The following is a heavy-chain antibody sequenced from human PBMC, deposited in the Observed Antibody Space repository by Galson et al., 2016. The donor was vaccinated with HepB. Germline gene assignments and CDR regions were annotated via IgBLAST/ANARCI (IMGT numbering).Heavy chain of an antibody. CDR2: INSDGSTT. J-gene: IGHJ4*02. D-gene: IGHD3-16*02. Sequence: SLRLSCAASGFPFSSYMMHWVRQAPGKGLVWVTRINSDGSTTIYADSVKGRFTISRDNAKNTVYLQMNSLRAEDTAVYYCARLGRYTGWYSVYWGQGTLVTVS. CDR1: GFPFSSYM. CDR3: ARLGRYTGWYSVY. V-gene: IGHV3-74*01.